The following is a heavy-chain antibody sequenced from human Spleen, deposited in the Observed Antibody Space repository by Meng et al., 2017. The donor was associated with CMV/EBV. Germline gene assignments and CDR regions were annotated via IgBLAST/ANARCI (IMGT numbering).Heavy chain of an antibody. D-gene: IGHD6-6*01. V-gene: IGHV4-34*01. Sequence: ESLKISCAASGFTFSSYNMNWVRQAPGKGLEWIGEINDSGITNYNPSLKSRVTISVDTSKNQFSLKLRSVTAADTAVYYCARGLMVKKLAARHLRGFGFDYWGQGTLVTVSS. CDR3: ARGLMVKKLAARHLRGFGFDY. CDR2: INDSGIT. CDR1: GFTFSSYN. J-gene: IGHJ4*02.